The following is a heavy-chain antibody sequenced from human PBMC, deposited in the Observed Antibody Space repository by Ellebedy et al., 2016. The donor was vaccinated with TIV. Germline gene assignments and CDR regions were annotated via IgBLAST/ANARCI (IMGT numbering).Heavy chain of an antibody. Sequence: SVKVSXXASGGTFSSYAISWVRQAPGQGLEWMGGIIPIFGTANYAQKFQGRVTITADESTSTAYMELSSLRSEDTAVYYCASGGIVVVPADHPNPYGMDVWGQGTTVTVSS. J-gene: IGHJ6*02. D-gene: IGHD2-2*01. V-gene: IGHV1-69*13. CDR1: GGTFSSYA. CDR3: ASGGIVVVPADHPNPYGMDV. CDR2: IIPIFGTA.